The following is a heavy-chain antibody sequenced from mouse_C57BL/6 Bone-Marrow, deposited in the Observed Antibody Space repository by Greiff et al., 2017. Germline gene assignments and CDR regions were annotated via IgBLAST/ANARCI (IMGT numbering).Heavy chain of an antibody. CDR2: INPGSGGT. Sequence: VKLQQSGAELVRPGTSVKVSCKASGYAFTNYLIEWVKQRPGQGLEWIGVINPGSGGTNYNEKFKGKATLTADKSSSTAYMQLSSLTSEDSAVYFCARSGQLRLPAWFAYWGQGTLVTVSA. CDR1: GYAFTNYL. J-gene: IGHJ3*01. V-gene: IGHV1-54*01. CDR3: ARSGQLRLPAWFAY. D-gene: IGHD3-2*02.